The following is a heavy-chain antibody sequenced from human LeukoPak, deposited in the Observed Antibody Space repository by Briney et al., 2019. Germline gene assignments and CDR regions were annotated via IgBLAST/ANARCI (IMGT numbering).Heavy chain of an antibody. V-gene: IGHV3-21*01. Sequence: GGSLRLSCAASGFTFSSYSMNWVRQAPGKGLEWVSSISSSSSYIYYADSVKGRFTISRDNAKNSLYLQMNSLRAEDTAVYYCARSIMITFGGVWAFDLWGRGTLVTVSS. CDR3: ARSIMITFGGVWAFDL. CDR2: ISSSSSYI. CDR1: GFTFSSYS. D-gene: IGHD3-16*01. J-gene: IGHJ2*01.